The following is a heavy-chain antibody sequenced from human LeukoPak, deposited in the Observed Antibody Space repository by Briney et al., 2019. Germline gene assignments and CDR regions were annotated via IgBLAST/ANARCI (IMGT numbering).Heavy chain of an antibody. CDR3: AKDRDFWSVGAFYI. J-gene: IGHJ3*02. D-gene: IGHD3-3*01. V-gene: IGHV3-9*03. Sequence: GGSLRLSCAASGFTFDDYAMHWVRQAPGKGLEWVSGISWNSGSIRYADSVKGRFTLSRENAKNSLYPHMNSLSAEDIALYYCAKDRDFWSVGAFYIWGQERIVTVSS. CDR2: ISWNSGSI. CDR1: GFTFDDYA.